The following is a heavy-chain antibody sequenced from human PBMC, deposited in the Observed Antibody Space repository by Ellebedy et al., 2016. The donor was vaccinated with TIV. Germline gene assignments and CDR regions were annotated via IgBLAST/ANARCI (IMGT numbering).Heavy chain of an antibody. D-gene: IGHD6-13*01. CDR3: ARDSPNSRIAAAGRDY. J-gene: IGHJ4*02. V-gene: IGHV1-3*01. Sequence: ASVKVSXXASGYTFTSYAMHWVRQAPGQRLEWMGWINAGNGNTKYSQKFQGRVTITRDTSASTAYMELSSLRSEDTAVYYCARDSPNSRIAAAGRDYWGQGTLVTVSS. CDR1: GYTFTSYA. CDR2: INAGNGNT.